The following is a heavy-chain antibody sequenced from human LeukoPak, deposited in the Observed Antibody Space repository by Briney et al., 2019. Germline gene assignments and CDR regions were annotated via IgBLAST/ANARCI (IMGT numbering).Heavy chain of an antibody. D-gene: IGHD2/OR15-2a*01. CDR1: GFTFSSYG. CDR3: AKDLTATTFSEYNWFDP. V-gene: IGHV3-30*02. Sequence: GGSLRLSCAASGFTFSSYGMHWVRQAPGKGLEWVAFIRHDGSNKYYADSVKGRFTISRDNSKNTLYLQMNSLRAEDTAVYYCAKDLTATTFSEYNWFDPWGQGTLVTVSS. CDR2: IRHDGSNK. J-gene: IGHJ5*02.